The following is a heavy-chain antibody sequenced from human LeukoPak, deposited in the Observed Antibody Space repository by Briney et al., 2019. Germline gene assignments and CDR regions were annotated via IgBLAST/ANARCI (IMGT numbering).Heavy chain of an antibody. CDR2: IKGDGGEI. V-gene: IGHV3-74*03. J-gene: IGHJ4*02. CDR1: GFTFSNYW. Sequence: GGSLRLSCAASGFTFSNYWMRWVRQAPGKGLVWVSGIKGDGGEITYADSVKGRVTISRDNAKNTVYLQLNSLRAEDTAVYYCASESTSRNWYNWGQGTLVTVSS. CDR3: ASESTSRNWYN. D-gene: IGHD6-13*01.